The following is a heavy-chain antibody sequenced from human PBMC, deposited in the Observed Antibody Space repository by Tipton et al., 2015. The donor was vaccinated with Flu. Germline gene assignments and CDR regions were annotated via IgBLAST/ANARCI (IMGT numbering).Heavy chain of an antibody. Sequence: SLRLSCAASAFTYDGYTAHWVRQAPGKGLEWVSLITWDGGYTFYADSVKGRFTISRDNSRDSLYLEMNRLRSEDTALYYCARERERHFDDWGQGTLVTVSS. CDR2: ITWDGGYT. J-gene: IGHJ4*02. CDR3: ARERERHFDD. V-gene: IGHV3-43*01. D-gene: IGHD1-1*01. CDR1: AFTYDGYT.